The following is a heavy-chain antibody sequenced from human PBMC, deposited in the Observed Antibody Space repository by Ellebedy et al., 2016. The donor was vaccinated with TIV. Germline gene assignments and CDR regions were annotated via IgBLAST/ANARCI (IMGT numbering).Heavy chain of an antibody. D-gene: IGHD1-1*01. CDR1: GFTFSNAW. J-gene: IGHJ6*02. Sequence: GESLKISCAASGFTFSNAWMSWVRQAPGKGLEWVGRIKSKTDGGTTDYAAPVKGRFTISRDDSKNTLYLQMNSLKTEDTAVYYCTTGLERRHYYYYYGMDVWGQGTTVTVSS. CDR2: IKSKTDGGTT. V-gene: IGHV3-15*01. CDR3: TTGLERRHYYYYYGMDV.